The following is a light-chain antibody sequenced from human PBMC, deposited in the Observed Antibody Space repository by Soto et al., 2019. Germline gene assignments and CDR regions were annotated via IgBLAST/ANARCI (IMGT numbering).Light chain of an antibody. Sequence: QSALTQPASVSGSPGQSITISCTGTSSDVGRYNHVSWYQHHPGKAPKLLISEVSKRPSGVSNRFSGSKSDYTAYLTISGLQAEDEADYYCNSHTSGDFRVFGTGTKVTVL. J-gene: IGLJ1*01. CDR2: EVS. V-gene: IGLV2-14*01. CDR3: NSHTSGDFRV. CDR1: SSDVGRYNH.